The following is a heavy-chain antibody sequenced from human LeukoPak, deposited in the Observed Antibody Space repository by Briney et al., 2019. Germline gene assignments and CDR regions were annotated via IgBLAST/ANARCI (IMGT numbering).Heavy chain of an antibody. J-gene: IGHJ4*02. D-gene: IGHD5-18*01. CDR2: ISYDGSNK. Sequence: GGSLRLSCAASGFTFSSYAVHWVRQAPGKGLEWVAVISYDGSNKYYADSVKGRFTISRDNSKNTLYLQMNSLRAEDTAVYYCASMVTSYFDYWGQGTLVTVSS. CDR3: ASMVTSYFDY. V-gene: IGHV3-30*04. CDR1: GFTFSSYA.